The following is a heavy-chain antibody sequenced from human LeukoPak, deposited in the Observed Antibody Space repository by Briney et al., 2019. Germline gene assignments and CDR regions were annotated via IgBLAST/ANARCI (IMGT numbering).Heavy chain of an antibody. CDR1: GFTFSSYT. D-gene: IGHD2-21*02. J-gene: IGHJ4*02. CDR3: ARARGYCAADCSRYAFDY. Sequence: GSLRLSCAASGFTFSSYTMSWARQAPGKGLEWVSTISNSGRNTFYTDSVKGRFTISRDNSKNTLYLQMNSLRAGDTAVYSCARARGYCAADCSRYAFDYWAQGTLVTVSS. V-gene: IGHV3-23*01. CDR2: ISNSGRNT.